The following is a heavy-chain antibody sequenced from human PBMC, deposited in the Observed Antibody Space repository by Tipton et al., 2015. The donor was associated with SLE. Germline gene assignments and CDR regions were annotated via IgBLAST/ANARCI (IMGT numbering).Heavy chain of an antibody. CDR1: GYSISSGYY. CDR3: ARTQGYTSDAFDI. V-gene: IGHV4-38-2*02. D-gene: IGHD6-13*01. CDR2: INHSGST. J-gene: IGHJ3*02. Sequence: TLSLTCTVSGYSISSGYYWGWIRQPPGKGLEWIGEINHSGSTNYNPSLKSRVTISVDTSKNQFSLKLSSVTAADTAVYYCARTQGYTSDAFDIWGQGTMVTVSS.